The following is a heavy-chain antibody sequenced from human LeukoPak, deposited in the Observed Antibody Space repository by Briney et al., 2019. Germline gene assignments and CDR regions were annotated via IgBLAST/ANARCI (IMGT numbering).Heavy chain of an antibody. CDR3: ARGLSYYDSSGYYRGDNWFDP. V-gene: IGHV4-31*11. CDR2: IYYSGST. Sequence: SETLSLTCAVYGGSFSGYYWSWIRQHPGKGLEWIGYIYYSGSTYYNPSLKSRVTISVDTSKNQFSLKLSSVTAADTAVYYCARGLSYYDSSGYYRGDNWFDPWGQGTLVTVSS. D-gene: IGHD3-22*01. CDR1: GGSFSGYY. J-gene: IGHJ5*02.